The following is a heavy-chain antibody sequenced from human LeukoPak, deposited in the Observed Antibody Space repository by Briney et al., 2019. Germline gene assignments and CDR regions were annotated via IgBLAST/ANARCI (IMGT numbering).Heavy chain of an antibody. CDR1: GFTLSYNY. J-gene: IGHJ4*02. CDR2: IYSCGST. V-gene: IGHV3-53*01. Sequence: TGGPLGLSCAASGFTLSYNYMSWVRQAPGKGLEWVSFIYSCGSTYYADSVKGRFTLSRDNSKNTLYFQMNSLRAEDTAVYYCASTPPRYLGYFDYWGQGTLVTVSS. CDR3: ASTPPRYLGYFDY. D-gene: IGHD3-9*01.